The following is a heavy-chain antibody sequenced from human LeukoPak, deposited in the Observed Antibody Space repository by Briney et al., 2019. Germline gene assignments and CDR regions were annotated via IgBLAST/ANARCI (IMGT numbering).Heavy chain of an antibody. Sequence: RGSLRLSCAASGFTFSSYSMNWVRQAPGKGLEWVSSISSSSSTIYYADSVKGRFTISRDNSKNTLYLQMNSLRAEDTAVYYCARGGGTYSSSWYDYWGQGTLVTVSS. V-gene: IGHV3-48*01. J-gene: IGHJ4*02. CDR2: ISSSSSTI. D-gene: IGHD6-13*01. CDR3: ARGGGTYSSSWYDY. CDR1: GFTFSSYS.